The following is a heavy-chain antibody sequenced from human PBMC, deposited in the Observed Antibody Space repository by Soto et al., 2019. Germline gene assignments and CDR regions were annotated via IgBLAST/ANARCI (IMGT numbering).Heavy chain of an antibody. Sequence: SETLRLPFSVSGGSLKNTNYHWGWIRQPPGKGLEWIGTLYYRGATDYNPSLKSRVTISVDTSKNQLSLNLSSVTATDTAVYYCFGVLAATLDYWGQGTLVTV. V-gene: IGHV4-39*01. J-gene: IGHJ4*01. CDR1: GGSLKNTNYH. D-gene: IGHD2-21*02. CDR2: LYYRGAT. CDR3: FGVLAATLDY.